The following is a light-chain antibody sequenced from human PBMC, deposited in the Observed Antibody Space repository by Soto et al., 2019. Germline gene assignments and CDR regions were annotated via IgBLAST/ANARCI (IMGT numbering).Light chain of an antibody. Sequence: EIALTQSPAILSMSPGERATLSCRASLSVSSYFAWYQQKPGQAPRLLIYDASNRATGVPARFSGSGSGTDFTLTISSLEPEDFAVYYCQQRRYWPVTFGQGTKVEIK. V-gene: IGKV3-11*01. CDR2: DAS. CDR1: LSVSSY. CDR3: QQRRYWPVT. J-gene: IGKJ1*01.